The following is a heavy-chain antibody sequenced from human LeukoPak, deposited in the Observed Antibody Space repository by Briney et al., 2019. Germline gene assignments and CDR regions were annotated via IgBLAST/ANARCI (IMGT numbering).Heavy chain of an antibody. J-gene: IGHJ5*02. D-gene: IGHD4-23*01. CDR3: ARDRPDYGGNYNWFDP. CDR2: IYTSGST. Sequence: SQTLSLTCTVSGGSISRGSYYWSWIRQPAGKGLEWIGRIYTSGSTYYNPSLKSRVTISVDTSKNQFSLKLSSVTAADTAVYYCARDRPDYGGNYNWFDPWGQGTLVTVSS. V-gene: IGHV4-61*02. CDR1: GGSISRGSYY.